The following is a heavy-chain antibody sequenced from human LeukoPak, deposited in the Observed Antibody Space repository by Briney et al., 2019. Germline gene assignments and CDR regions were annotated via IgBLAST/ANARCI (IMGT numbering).Heavy chain of an antibody. J-gene: IGHJ6*02. CDR1: GFTFNIYW. D-gene: IGHD6-13*01. V-gene: IGHV3-7*01. CDR2: IEQDGSTK. Sequence: GGSLRLSCAASGFTFNIYWMAWVRQAPGKGLEWVANIEQDGSTKYYADSVKGRFTISRDNAKNSLYLQMNSLRAEDTAVYYCARDQHSSSWFYYYYYGMDVWGQGTTVTVSS. CDR3: ARDQHSSSWFYYYYYGMDV.